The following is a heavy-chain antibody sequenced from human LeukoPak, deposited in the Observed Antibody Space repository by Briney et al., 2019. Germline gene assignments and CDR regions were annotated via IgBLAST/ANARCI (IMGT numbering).Heavy chain of an antibody. D-gene: IGHD2-8*02. V-gene: IGHV4-59*01. CDR2: IYYSGST. CDR1: GGSISSFY. CDR3: ARAVAYGIDTGYFDY. Sequence: SETLSLTCTVSGGSISSFYWSWIRQPPGKGLEWIGYIYYSGSTNYNPSLKSRVTISVDTSKNQFSLNLNSVTAADTAVYYCARAVAYGIDTGYFDYWGQGTLVTVSS. J-gene: IGHJ4*02.